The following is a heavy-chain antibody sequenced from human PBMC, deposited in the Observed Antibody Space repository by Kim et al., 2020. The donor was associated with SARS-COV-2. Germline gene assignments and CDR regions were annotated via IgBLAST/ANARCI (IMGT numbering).Heavy chain of an antibody. CDR3: AFYDY. J-gene: IGHJ4*02. CDR2: SGSGGST. V-gene: IGHV3-23*01. Sequence: SGSGGSTYYADSVKGRFTISRDNSKNTLYLQMNSLRAEDTAVYYCAFYDYWGQGTLVTVSS.